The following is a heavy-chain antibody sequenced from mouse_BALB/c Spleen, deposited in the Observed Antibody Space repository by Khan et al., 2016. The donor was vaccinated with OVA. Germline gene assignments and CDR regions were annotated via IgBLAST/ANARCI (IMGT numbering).Heavy chain of an antibody. CDR3: ARRGLRWDFDY. CDR1: GYTFINYW. D-gene: IGHD1-1*01. J-gene: IGHJ2*01. V-gene: IGHV1-7*01. Sequence: QVQLKQSGAELAKPGASVKMSCKASGYTFINYWILWVKQRPGQGLEWIGYINPSTGYTAYNQNFKDQATLTAEKSSSTAYMQLSSLTSEDSAVYYCARRGLRWDFDYWGQGTTLTVSS. CDR2: INPSTGYT.